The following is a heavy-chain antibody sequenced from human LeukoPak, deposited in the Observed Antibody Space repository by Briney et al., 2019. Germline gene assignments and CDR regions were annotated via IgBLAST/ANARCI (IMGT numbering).Heavy chain of an antibody. J-gene: IGHJ5*02. Sequence: ASVKVSCKASGGTFSSYGISWVRQAPGQGLEWMGRISPIFEIANYAQKFQGRVTITADKSTSTAYMELSSLRSEDSAIYYCAREFKQSNWNDGHWFDPWGQGTLVTVSS. D-gene: IGHD1-20*01. CDR2: ISPIFEIA. CDR3: AREFKQSNWNDGHWFDP. V-gene: IGHV1-69*04. CDR1: GGTFSSYG.